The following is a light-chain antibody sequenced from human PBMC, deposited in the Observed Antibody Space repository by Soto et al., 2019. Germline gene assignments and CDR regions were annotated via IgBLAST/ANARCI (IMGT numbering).Light chain of an antibody. V-gene: IGKV3-15*01. CDR2: GAS. CDR1: QSVSSN. CDR3: QQYNNWPPIT. Sequence: EIVMTQSPATLSVSPGERATLSCRASQSVSSNLAWYQQKPGQAPRLLIYGASTRATGIPARFSGSGAGTDFTLTITSLQSEDFGVYFCQQYNNWPPITFGQGTRLEIK. J-gene: IGKJ5*01.